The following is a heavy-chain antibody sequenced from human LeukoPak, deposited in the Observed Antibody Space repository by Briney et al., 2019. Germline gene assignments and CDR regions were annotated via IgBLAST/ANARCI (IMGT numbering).Heavy chain of an antibody. D-gene: IGHD3-10*01. CDR3: ARDFFNYYGSGSYSIHGMDV. V-gene: IGHV4-4*07. Sequence: SETLSLTCAVSGGSFSGYYWSCIRQPAGKGLEWIGRIYTSGSTNYNPSLKSRVTMSVDTSKNQFSLKLSSLTAADTAVYYCARDFFNYYGSGSYSIHGMDVWGQGITVIVSS. J-gene: IGHJ6*02. CDR2: IYTSGST. CDR1: GGSFSGYY.